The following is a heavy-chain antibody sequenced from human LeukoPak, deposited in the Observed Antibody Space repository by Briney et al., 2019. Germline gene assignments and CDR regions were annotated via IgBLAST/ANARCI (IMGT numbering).Heavy chain of an antibody. Sequence: SETLSLTCTVSGGSISSYYWSWIRQPPGKGLEWIGYIYYSGSTNYNPSLKSRVTISVGTSKNQFSLKLSSVTAADTAVYYCARAPLSSTFDYWGQGTLVTVSS. V-gene: IGHV4-59*01. CDR3: ARAPLSSTFDY. D-gene: IGHD2-2*01. CDR2: IYYSGST. CDR1: GGSISSYY. J-gene: IGHJ4*02.